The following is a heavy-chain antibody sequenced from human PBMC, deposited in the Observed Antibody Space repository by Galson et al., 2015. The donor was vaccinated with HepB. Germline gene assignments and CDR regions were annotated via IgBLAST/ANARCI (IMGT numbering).Heavy chain of an antibody. Sequence: SLRLSCAASGFTFSNYGMHWVRQAPSKGLEWVAVISYEGKLQYYAYSVKGRFTISRDNAKNSLYLQMNSLRAEDTAVYYCAREEVWYRGAFDIWGQGTMVTVSS. V-gene: IGHV3-30*03. CDR3: AREEVWYRGAFDI. J-gene: IGHJ3*02. D-gene: IGHD2-15*01. CDR2: ISYEGKLQ. CDR1: GFTFSNYG.